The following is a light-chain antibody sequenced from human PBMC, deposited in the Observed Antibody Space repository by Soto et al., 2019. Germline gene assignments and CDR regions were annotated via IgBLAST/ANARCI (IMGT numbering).Light chain of an antibody. J-gene: IGKJ5*01. Sequence: DIQMTQSPSSLSASVGDRVTITCRASESIARHLNWYQQKPGKAPKLLIYAASSFQNGVPSRFRGGGSGTDFTLTISNLQPEDFATYYCQPTYSTLSITFGQGTRLEIK. CDR2: AAS. V-gene: IGKV1-39*01. CDR1: ESIARH. CDR3: QPTYSTLSIT.